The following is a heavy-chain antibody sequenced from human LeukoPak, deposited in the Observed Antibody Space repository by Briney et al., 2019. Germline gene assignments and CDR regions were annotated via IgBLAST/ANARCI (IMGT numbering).Heavy chain of an antibody. CDR3: ARGLPPDY. D-gene: IGHD2-15*01. V-gene: IGHV3-53*01. CDR1: GFTVSSNY. J-gene: IGHJ4*02. CDR2: IYSAGST. Sequence: GGSLRLSCAASGFTVSSNYMSWVRQAPGKGLEWVSVIYSAGSTYYAGSVKGRFTISRDNSKNTLSLQMNSLRAEDTAVYYCARGLPPDYWGQGTLVTVSS.